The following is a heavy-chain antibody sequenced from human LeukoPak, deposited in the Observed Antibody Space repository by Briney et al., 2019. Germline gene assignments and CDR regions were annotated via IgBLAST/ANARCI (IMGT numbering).Heavy chain of an antibody. CDR1: GGSISSYY. CDR3: ARVGYSSGWFAHWYFDL. Sequence: PSETLSLTCTVSGGSISSYYWSWTRQPPGKGLEWIGYIYYSGSTNYNPSLKSRVTISVDTSKNQFSLKLSSVTAADTAVYYCARVGYSSGWFAHWYFDLWGRGTLVTVSS. CDR2: IYYSGST. D-gene: IGHD6-19*01. J-gene: IGHJ2*01. V-gene: IGHV4-59*01.